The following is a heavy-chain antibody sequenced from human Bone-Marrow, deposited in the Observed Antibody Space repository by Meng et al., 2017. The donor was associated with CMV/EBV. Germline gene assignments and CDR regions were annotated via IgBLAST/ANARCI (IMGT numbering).Heavy chain of an antibody. D-gene: IGHD6-19*01. CDR1: GFTFSSYA. CDR3: ARPMRTYGQWLPTSP. V-gene: IGHV3-30*04. CDR2: ISYDGSNK. Sequence: GESLKISCAASGFTFSSYAMHWVRQAPGKGLEWVAVISYDGSNKYYADSVKGRFTISRDNSKNTLYLQMNSLRAEDTAVYYCARPMRTYGQWLPTSPCGQGTLVTVSS. J-gene: IGHJ5*02.